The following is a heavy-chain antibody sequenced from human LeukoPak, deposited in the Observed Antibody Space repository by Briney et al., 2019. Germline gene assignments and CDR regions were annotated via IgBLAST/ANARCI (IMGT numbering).Heavy chain of an antibody. D-gene: IGHD3-22*01. CDR3: ARVPSGYSDYYFDY. V-gene: IGHV3-21*04. CDR1: GFTFSSYS. CDR2: ISSSSSYI. J-gene: IGHJ4*02. Sequence: GGSLRLSCSASGFTFSSYSMNWVRQAPGKGLEWVSSISSSSSYIYYADSVKGRFTISRDNAKNSLYLQMNSLRAEDTAVYYCARVPSGYSDYYFDYWGQGTLVTVSS.